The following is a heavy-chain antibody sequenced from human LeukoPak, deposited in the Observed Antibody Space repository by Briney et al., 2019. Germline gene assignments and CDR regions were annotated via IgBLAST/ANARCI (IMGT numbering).Heavy chain of an antibody. CDR3: AKVRERYCSSTSCYTFDY. D-gene: IGHD2-2*02. Sequence: GGSLRLSRAASGFTFSSYGMHWVRQAPGKGLEWVAVISYDGSNKYYADSVKGRFTISRDNSKNTLYLQMNSLRAEDTAVYYCAKVRERYCSSTSCYTFDYWGQGTLVTVSS. CDR2: ISYDGSNK. J-gene: IGHJ4*02. CDR1: GFTFSSYG. V-gene: IGHV3-30*18.